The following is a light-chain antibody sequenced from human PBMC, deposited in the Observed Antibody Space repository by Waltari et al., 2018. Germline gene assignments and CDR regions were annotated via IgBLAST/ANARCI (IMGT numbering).Light chain of an antibody. CDR3: SSFAGSNLVL. CDR2: EVN. CDR1: SSDVGGSKY. Sequence: QSALTQPPSASGSPGQSVTISCTGTSSDVGGSKYVSWYQQHPGKAPKLMIFEVNTRPSGVPDRFSGSKSGNTASLTVSGLQAEDEAEYYCSSFAGSNLVLFGGGTKLTVL. V-gene: IGLV2-8*01. J-gene: IGLJ2*01.